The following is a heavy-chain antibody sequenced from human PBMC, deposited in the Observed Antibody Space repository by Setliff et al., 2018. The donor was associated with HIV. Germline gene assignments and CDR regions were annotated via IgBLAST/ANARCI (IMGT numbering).Heavy chain of an antibody. J-gene: IGHJ4*02. Sequence: KTSETLSLTCTVSGGSISSGSYYWSWIRQPPGKGLESIGHIFDSGSAYYNPSLRSRVTVSAATSKNQFSLKLTSVTAADTAVYFCARDPHYFDTSGHYSWFYFDYWGQGTLVTVSS. CDR3: ARDPHYFDTSGHYSWFYFDY. CDR1: GGSISSGSYY. CDR2: IFDSGSA. V-gene: IGHV4-61*01. D-gene: IGHD3-22*01.